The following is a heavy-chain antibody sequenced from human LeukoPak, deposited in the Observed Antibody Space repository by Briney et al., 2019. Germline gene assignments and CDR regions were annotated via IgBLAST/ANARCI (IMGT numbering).Heavy chain of an antibody. CDR3: ASPNFNYYYDSSGRRFDY. CDR2: IYYSGST. V-gene: IGHV4-39*01. CDR1: GGSISSSSYY. Sequence: PSETLSLTCTVSGGSISSSSYYWGWIRQPPGKGLEWIGTIYYSGSTYYNPSLKSRVTISVDTSKNQFSLKLSSVTAADTAVYYCASPNFNYYYDSSGRRFDYWGQGTLVTVSS. J-gene: IGHJ4*02. D-gene: IGHD3-22*01.